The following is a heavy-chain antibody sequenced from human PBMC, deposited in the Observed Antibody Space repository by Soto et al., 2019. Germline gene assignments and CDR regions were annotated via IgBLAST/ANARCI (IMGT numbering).Heavy chain of an antibody. V-gene: IGHV1-18*01. Sequence: QVHLVQSGAEVKKPGASVKVSCQGSGYAFTTYGITWVRQAPGQGLEGMGWISAHNGNTNYAQKLQGRVTVTRDTPTSTAYMELRSLRHDDPAVYYCARGRYGDYWGQGALVTVSS. CDR2: ISAHNGNT. CDR3: ARGRYGDY. CDR1: GYAFTTYG. D-gene: IGHD1-1*01. J-gene: IGHJ4*02.